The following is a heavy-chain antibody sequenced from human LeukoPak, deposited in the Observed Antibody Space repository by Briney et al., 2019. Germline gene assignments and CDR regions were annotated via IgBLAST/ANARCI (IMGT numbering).Heavy chain of an antibody. Sequence: ASVKVSCKASGYTFTGHYMHWVRQAPGQGLEWMGWINPNSGGTNYAQKFQGRVTMTRDTSISTAYMELSRLRSDDTAVYYCARALYCGGDCYFGYYYYYYMDVWGKGTTVTVSS. CDR1: GYTFTGHY. J-gene: IGHJ6*03. V-gene: IGHV1-2*02. D-gene: IGHD2-21*01. CDR3: ARALYCGGDCYFGYYYYYYMDV. CDR2: INPNSGGT.